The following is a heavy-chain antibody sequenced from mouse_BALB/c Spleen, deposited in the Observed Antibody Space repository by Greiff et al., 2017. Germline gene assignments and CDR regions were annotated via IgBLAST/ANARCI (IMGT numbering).Heavy chain of an antibody. CDR3: AGGGSSYFDY. Sequence: EVMLVESGGGLVKPGGSLKLSCAASGFAFSSYDMSWVRQTPEKRLEWVAYISNGGGSTYYPDTVKGRFTISRDNAKNTLYLQMSSLKSEDTAMYYCAGGGSSYFDYWGQGTTLTVSS. V-gene: IGHV5-12-1*01. CDR1: GFAFSSYD. J-gene: IGHJ2*01. D-gene: IGHD1-1*01. CDR2: ISNGGGST.